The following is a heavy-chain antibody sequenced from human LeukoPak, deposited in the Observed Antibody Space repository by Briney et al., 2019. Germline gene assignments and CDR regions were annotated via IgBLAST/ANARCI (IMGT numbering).Heavy chain of an antibody. CDR2: INPNSGGT. D-gene: IGHD4-17*01. CDR1: GYTFTGYY. CDR3: ARGDHGDYDETWFDP. J-gene: IGHJ5*02. Sequence: ASVKVSCKASGYTFTGYYIHWVRQAPGQGLEWMGWINPNSGGTNYAQKFQGRVTMTRDTSISTAYMELSRLRSDDTAVYYCARGDHGDYDETWFDPWGQGTLVTVSS. V-gene: IGHV1-2*02.